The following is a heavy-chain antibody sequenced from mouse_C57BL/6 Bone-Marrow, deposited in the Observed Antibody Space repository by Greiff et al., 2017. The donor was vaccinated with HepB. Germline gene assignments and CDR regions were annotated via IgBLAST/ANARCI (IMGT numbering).Heavy chain of an antibody. D-gene: IGHD1-1*01. CDR1: GYIFTSYW. CDR3: AIATVVPWYFDV. J-gene: IGHJ1*03. V-gene: IGHV1-74*01. Sequence: VQLQQPGAELVKPGASVKVSCKASGYIFTSYWMHWVKQRSGQGLEWIGRIHPSDSDTNYNQKFKGKATLTVDKSSSTAYMQLSSLTSEDSAVDYCAIATVVPWYFDVWGTGTTVTVSS. CDR2: IHPSDSDT.